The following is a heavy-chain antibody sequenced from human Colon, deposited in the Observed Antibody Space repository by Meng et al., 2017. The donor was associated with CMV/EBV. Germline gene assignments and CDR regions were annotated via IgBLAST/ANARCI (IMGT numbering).Heavy chain of an antibody. CDR1: GFTFSSYW. D-gene: IGHD3-3*01. J-gene: IGHJ6*02. CDR3: ARVYDFWSGYYRSYYYYGMDV. CDR2: INSDGSST. Sequence: GESLKISCAASGFTFSSYWMHWVRQAPGKGLVWVSRINSDGSSTSYAGSVKGRFTISRDNAKNTLYLQMNSLRAEDTAVYYRARVYDFWSGYYRSYYYYGMDVWGQGTTVTVSS. V-gene: IGHV3-74*01.